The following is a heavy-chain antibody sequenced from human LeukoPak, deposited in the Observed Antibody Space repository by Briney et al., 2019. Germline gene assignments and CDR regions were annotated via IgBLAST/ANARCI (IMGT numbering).Heavy chain of an antibody. Sequence: SETLSLTCTVSGGSISSSSYYWGWIRQPPGKGLEWIGSIYYSGSTYYNPSLKSRVTISVDTSKNQFSLKLSSVTAADTAVYYCARAPRYSGYDLKDAFDIWGQGIMVTVSS. V-gene: IGHV4-39*07. CDR2: IYYSGST. D-gene: IGHD5-12*01. CDR1: GGSISSSSYY. J-gene: IGHJ3*02. CDR3: ARAPRYSGYDLKDAFDI.